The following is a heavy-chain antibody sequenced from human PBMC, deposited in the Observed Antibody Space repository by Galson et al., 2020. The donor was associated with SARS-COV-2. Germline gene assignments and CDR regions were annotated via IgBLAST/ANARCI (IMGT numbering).Heavy chain of an antibody. Sequence: GGSLRLSCAASGFTFSSYGMHWVRQAPGKGLEWVAVISYDGSNKYYADSVKGRFTISRDNSKNTLYLQMNSLRAEDTAVYYCAKDSPRAYAYFDYWGQGTLVTVSS. D-gene: IGHD2-8*01. CDR1: GFTFSSYG. CDR3: AKDSPRAYAYFDY. J-gene: IGHJ4*02. CDR2: ISYDGSNK. V-gene: IGHV3-30*18.